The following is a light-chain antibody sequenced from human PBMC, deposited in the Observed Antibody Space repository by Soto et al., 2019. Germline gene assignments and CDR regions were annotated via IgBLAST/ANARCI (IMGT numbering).Light chain of an antibody. CDR1: QSLLHSNGYNY. Sequence: DIVMTQSPLSLPVTPGEPASISCRSSQSLLHSNGYNYLDWYLQKPGQSPQLLIYLHSNRASGVPDRFSGSGSGTDFTLKISRVEAEDVGVYYCMQSLQTPRTFGQGTKVEIK. V-gene: IGKV2-28*01. CDR3: MQSLQTPRT. J-gene: IGKJ1*01. CDR2: LHS.